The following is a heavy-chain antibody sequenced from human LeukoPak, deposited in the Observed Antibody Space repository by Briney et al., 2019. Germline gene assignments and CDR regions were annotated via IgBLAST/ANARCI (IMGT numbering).Heavy chain of an antibody. CDR3: ARDWDSGSYYQYFQH. Sequence: ASVKVSCKASGYTFTGYDINWVRQATGQGLEWMGWMNPNSGNTGYAQKFQGRVTMTRNTSISTAYMELSSLRSEDTAVYYCARDWDSGSYYQYFQHWGQGTLVTVSS. CDR2: MNPNSGNT. J-gene: IGHJ1*01. V-gene: IGHV1-8*01. D-gene: IGHD1-26*01. CDR1: GYTFTGYD.